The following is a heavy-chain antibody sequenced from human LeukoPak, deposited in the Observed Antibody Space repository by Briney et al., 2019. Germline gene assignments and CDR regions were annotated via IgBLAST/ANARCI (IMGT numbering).Heavy chain of an antibody. CDR1: GFTVSSNY. J-gene: IGHJ6*03. V-gene: IGHV3-53*01. Sequence: GGSLRLSCAASGFTVSSNYMSWVRQAPGKGLEWVSVIYSGGSAYYADSVKGRFTISRDISKNTLYLQMNSLRAEDTAVYYCAKDPARQQLLLDYYYMDVWGKGTTVTISS. CDR3: AKDPARQQLLLDYYYMDV. CDR2: IYSGGSA. D-gene: IGHD6-13*01.